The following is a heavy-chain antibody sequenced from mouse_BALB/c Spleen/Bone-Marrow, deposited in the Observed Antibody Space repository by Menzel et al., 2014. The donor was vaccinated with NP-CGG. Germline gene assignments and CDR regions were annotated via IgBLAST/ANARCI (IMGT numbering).Heavy chain of an antibody. V-gene: IGHV2-9*02. D-gene: IGHD4-1*01. Sequence: VKLVESGPGLVAPSQSLSITCTVSGFSLTSYGVHWVRQPPGKGLEWLGVKWAGGTTSYNSALMSRLSISRDNSKSQVFLKMNSLQTDDTAIYYCARTGTKDYFDYWCQGITLTVSS. CDR1: GFSLTSYG. J-gene: IGHJ2*01. CDR2: KWAGGTT. CDR3: ARTGTKDYFDY.